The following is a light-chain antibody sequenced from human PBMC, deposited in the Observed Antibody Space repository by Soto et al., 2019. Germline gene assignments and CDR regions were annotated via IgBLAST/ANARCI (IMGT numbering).Light chain of an antibody. CDR1: QSISVN. V-gene: IGKV3D-15*01. J-gene: IGKJ5*01. CDR3: QQYNNWPLIT. CDR2: GDS. Sequence: ILLTQSPATLSVSPGERATLSCRASQSISVNLAWYQHKPGQAPRLLVYGDSKRATGIPDRFSGSGSGTEFTLTVSSVQSEDFALYYCQQYNNWPLITFGQGTRLEI.